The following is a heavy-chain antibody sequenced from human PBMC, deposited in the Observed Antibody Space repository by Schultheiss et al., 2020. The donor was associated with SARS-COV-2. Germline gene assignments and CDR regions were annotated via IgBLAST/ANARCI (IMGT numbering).Heavy chain of an antibody. D-gene: IGHD3-22*01. V-gene: IGHV4-59*01. Sequence: SETLSLTCTVSGGSISSYYWSWIRQPPGKGLEWIGYNYYSGSTNYNPSLKSRVTISVDTSKNQFSLKLSSVTAADTAVYYCARGQRAYYYDSSGSPFDYWGQGTLVTVSS. CDR2: NYYSGST. CDR1: GGSISSYY. CDR3: ARGQRAYYYDSSGSPFDY. J-gene: IGHJ4*02.